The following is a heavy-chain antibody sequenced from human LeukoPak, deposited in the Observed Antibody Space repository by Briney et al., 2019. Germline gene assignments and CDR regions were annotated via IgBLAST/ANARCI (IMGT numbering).Heavy chain of an antibody. CDR1: GGSISSYY. J-gene: IGHJ3*02. Sequence: SETLSLTCTVSGGSISSYYWSWIRQPPGKGLEWIGYIYYSGSTNYNPSLKSRVTISVDTSKNQFSLKLSSVTAADTAVYYCARGPIVPVAFDIWGQGTMVTVSS. D-gene: IGHD2-2*01. CDR3: ARGPIVPVAFDI. CDR2: IYYSGST. V-gene: IGHV4-59*01.